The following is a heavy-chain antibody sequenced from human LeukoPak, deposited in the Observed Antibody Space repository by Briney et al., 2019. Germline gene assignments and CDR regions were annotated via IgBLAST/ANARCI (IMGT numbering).Heavy chain of an antibody. CDR3: ATGAVPAASGY. Sequence: ASVKVSCKASGYTFTSYYMHWGRQAPGRWLEWMGIINPSGGSTRNAQKFQGRVTMTRDTSTSTVYMELSSLRSEDTAVYYCATGAVPAASGYWGQGTLVTVSS. CDR1: GYTFTSYY. V-gene: IGHV1-46*01. CDR2: INPSGGST. J-gene: IGHJ4*02. D-gene: IGHD2-2*01.